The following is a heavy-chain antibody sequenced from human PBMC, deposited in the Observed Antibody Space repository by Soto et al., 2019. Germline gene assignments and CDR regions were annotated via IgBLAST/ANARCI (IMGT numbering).Heavy chain of an antibody. V-gene: IGHV3-23*01. CDR1: GFTFSSYA. Sequence: GGSLRLSCAASGFTFSSYAMSWVRQTPGKGLEWVSLFSGSGGDTYYADSVKGRLTISRDNSKNTLYLQMNSLGAEDTAVYYCAAGTNSDWYTYWGQGTLVTVSS. J-gene: IGHJ4*02. CDR3: AAGTNSDWYTY. CDR2: FSGSGGDT. D-gene: IGHD1-1*01.